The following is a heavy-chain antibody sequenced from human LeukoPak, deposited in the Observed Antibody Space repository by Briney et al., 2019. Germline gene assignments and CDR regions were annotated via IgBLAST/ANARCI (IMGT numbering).Heavy chain of an antibody. CDR1: GFTFSSYW. Sequence: GGSLRLSCAASGFTFSSYWLHWVRQAPGKGLVWVSRINTDGSSTTYADSVKGRFTISRDNAKNTLYLQMNSLRDEDTAVYYCARDSGYSILDYWGQGTLVTVSS. D-gene: IGHD6-13*01. V-gene: IGHV3-74*01. CDR3: ARDSGYSILDY. CDR2: INTDGSST. J-gene: IGHJ4*02.